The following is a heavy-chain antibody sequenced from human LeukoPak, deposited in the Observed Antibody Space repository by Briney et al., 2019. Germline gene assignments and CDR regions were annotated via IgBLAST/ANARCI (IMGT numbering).Heavy chain of an antibody. J-gene: IGHJ3*02. Sequence: ASVKVSCKASGYTFTSHAMHWVRQAPGQRLEWMGWINAGNGDTKYSQKFQGRVTITRDTSASTAYMEVSSLRSEDTAVYYCARDRVFSSAWYGAFDIWGQGTMVTVSS. CDR1: GYTFTSHA. CDR3: ARDRVFSSAWYGAFDI. D-gene: IGHD6-19*01. V-gene: IGHV1-3*01. CDR2: INAGNGDT.